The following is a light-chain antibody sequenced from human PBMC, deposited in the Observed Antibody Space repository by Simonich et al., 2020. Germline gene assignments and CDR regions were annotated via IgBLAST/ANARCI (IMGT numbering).Light chain of an antibody. Sequence: DIVLTQTPLSLSVTPGQPASISCKSSQSLLHSDGKTCLSWDLQKPGQSPQLLIYEGSSRISRVPDRFSDSESGTDFTLKISRVEAEDVGVYYCMQGIHSITFGQGTRLEIK. CDR2: EGS. V-gene: IGKV2-29*02. J-gene: IGKJ5*01. CDR1: QSLLHSDGKTC. CDR3: MQGIHSIT.